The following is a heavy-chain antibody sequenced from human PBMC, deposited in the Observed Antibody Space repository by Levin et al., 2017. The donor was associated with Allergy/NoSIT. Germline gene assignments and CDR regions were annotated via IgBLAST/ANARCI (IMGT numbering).Heavy chain of an antibody. J-gene: IGHJ6*02. V-gene: IGHV3-21*01. CDR2: ISSSSSYI. D-gene: IGHD6-6*01. CDR1: GFTFSSYS. CDR3: AREARVPADYYYYGMDV. Sequence: GGSLRLSCAASGFTFSSYSMNWVRQAPGKGLEWVSSISSSSSYIYYADSVKGRFTISRDNAKNSLYLQMNSLRAEDTAVYYCAREARVPADYYYYGMDVWGQGTTVTVSS.